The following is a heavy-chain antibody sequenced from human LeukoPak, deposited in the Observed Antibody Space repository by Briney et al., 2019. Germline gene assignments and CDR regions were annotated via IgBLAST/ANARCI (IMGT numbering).Heavy chain of an antibody. J-gene: IGHJ4*02. CDR1: GYTLTELS. CDR2: FDPEDGET. V-gene: IGHV1-24*01. CDR3: ATLTSYYASGSHPYFDY. Sequence: GASARVSCKVSGYTLTELSMHWVRQAPGKGLEWMGGFDPEDGETIYAQKFQGRVTMTEDTSTDTAYMQLSSLRSEDTAVYYCATLTSYYASGSHPYFDYWGQGTLVTVSS. D-gene: IGHD3-10*01.